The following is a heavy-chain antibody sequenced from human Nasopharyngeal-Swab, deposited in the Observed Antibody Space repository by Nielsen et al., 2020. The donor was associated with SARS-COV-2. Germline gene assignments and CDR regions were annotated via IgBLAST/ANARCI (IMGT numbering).Heavy chain of an antibody. D-gene: IGHD4-17*01. CDR3: ASDYGDYGY. CDR1: GFTFSSYA. CDR2: ISGSGGST. J-gene: IGHJ4*02. V-gene: IGHV3-23*01. Sequence: GESLKISCAASGFTFSSYAMSWVRQAPGKGLELVSAISGSGGSTYYADSVKGRFTISRDNSKNTLYLQMNSLRAEDTAVYYCASDYGDYGYWGQGTLVTVSS.